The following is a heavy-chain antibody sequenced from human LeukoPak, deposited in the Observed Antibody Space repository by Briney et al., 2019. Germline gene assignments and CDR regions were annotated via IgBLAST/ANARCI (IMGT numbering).Heavy chain of an antibody. Sequence: ASVKVSCKASGYTFTGYYMHWVRQAPGQGLEWMGWINPNSGGTNYAQKFQGRVTMTRDTSISTAYMELSRLRSDDTAVYYCARDLYDSSGGDAFDIWGKGTMVTVSS. CDR2: INPNSGGT. CDR3: ARDLYDSSGGDAFDI. J-gene: IGHJ3*02. CDR1: GYTFTGYY. V-gene: IGHV1-2*02. D-gene: IGHD3-22*01.